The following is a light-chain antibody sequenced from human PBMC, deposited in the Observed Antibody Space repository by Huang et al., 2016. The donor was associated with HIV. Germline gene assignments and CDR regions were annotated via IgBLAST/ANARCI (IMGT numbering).Light chain of an antibody. Sequence: EIVMTQSPAILSVSPGDRATLSCRVSQSISSNLAWYQQKPGRAPRLLIYGASTRANGIPPRFSGSGSGTDFTLTVNSLQSEDFALYYCQQYNDWPRTFGQGTKVEIK. CDR2: GAS. V-gene: IGKV3-15*01. J-gene: IGKJ1*01. CDR3: QQYNDWPRT. CDR1: QSISSN.